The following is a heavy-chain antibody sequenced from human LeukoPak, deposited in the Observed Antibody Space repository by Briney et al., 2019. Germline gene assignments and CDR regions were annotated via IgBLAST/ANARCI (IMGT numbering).Heavy chain of an antibody. CDR2: IYYSGST. CDR3: ARGEIVVVTAIRYYYYGMDV. D-gene: IGHD2-21*02. CDR1: GGSISSGGYY. V-gene: IGHV4-61*08. J-gene: IGHJ6*02. Sequence: SETLSLTCTVSGGSISSGGYYWSWIRQHPGKGLEWIGYIYYSGSTNYNPSLKSRVTISVDTSKNQFSLKLSSVTAADTAVYYCARGEIVVVTAIRYYYYGMDVWGQGTTVTVSS.